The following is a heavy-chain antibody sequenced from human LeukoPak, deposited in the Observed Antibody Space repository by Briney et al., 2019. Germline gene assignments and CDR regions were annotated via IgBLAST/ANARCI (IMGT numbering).Heavy chain of an antibody. Sequence: GGSLRLSCAASGFTFSSYGMSWVRQAPGKGLEWVSAISSSGGSTYYADSVKGRFTISRDNSKNTLYLQMNSLRAEDTAVYYCAKVYREQWLVPTSALFDYWGQGTLVTVSS. D-gene: IGHD6-19*01. J-gene: IGHJ4*02. CDR1: GFTFSSYG. CDR3: AKVYREQWLVPTSALFDY. V-gene: IGHV3-23*01. CDR2: ISSSGGST.